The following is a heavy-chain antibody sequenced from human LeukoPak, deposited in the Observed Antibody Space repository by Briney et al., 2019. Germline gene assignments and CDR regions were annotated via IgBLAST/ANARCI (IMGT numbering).Heavy chain of an antibody. D-gene: IGHD3-3*01. CDR3: AREGPFGNPVTFDI. CDR1: GFTVSSNS. J-gene: IGHJ3*02. V-gene: IGHV3-53*01. Sequence: GGSLRLSCTVSGFTVSSNSMSWVRQAPGKGLEWVSIYSDNTHYSDSVKGRFTISRDNSKNTLYLQMNSLRAEDTAVYYCAREGPFGNPVTFDIWGQGTMVTVSS. CDR2: YSDNT.